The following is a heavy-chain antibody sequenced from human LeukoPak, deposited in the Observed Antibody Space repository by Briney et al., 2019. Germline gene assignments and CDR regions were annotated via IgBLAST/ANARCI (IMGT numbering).Heavy chain of an antibody. CDR3: ARDGTFDY. Sequence: GGSLRLSCAASGLTFSSYAMHWVRQAPGKGLEWVAVISYDGSNKYYADSVKGRFTISRDNSENTLYLQMNSLRAEDTAVYYCARDGTFDYWGQGTLVTVSS. J-gene: IGHJ4*02. D-gene: IGHD1-26*01. CDR1: GLTFSSYA. CDR2: ISYDGSNK. V-gene: IGHV3-30-3*01.